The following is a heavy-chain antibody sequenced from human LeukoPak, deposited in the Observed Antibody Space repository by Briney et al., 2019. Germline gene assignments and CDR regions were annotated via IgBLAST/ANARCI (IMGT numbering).Heavy chain of an antibody. Sequence: GGSLRLSCAASGFTFSNAWMTWVRQAPGQGLEWVARIKSKTDGETTDYAAPVKGRFTISGDDSKNTLYLQMNSLKTEDTAVYYCTTDYYDYVWGSYRPDYWGQGTLVTVSS. D-gene: IGHD3-16*02. J-gene: IGHJ4*02. CDR2: IKSKTDGETT. CDR1: GFTFSNAW. V-gene: IGHV3-15*01. CDR3: TTDYYDYVWGSYRPDY.